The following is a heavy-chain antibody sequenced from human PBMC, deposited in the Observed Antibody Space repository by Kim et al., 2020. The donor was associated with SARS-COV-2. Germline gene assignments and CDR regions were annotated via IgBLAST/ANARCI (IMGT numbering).Heavy chain of an antibody. D-gene: IGHD2-2*02. CDR3: ARGYCTSTSCYSGGWYFDL. J-gene: IGHJ2*01. Sequence: GGSLRLSCAASGFTFTTYWMSWVRQAPGKGPECVANIKEDGSEKYYVDSVRGRFTISRDNAKKSIYLQLNSLRVEDTAEYYCARGYCTSTSCYSGGWYFDLWGRGTLVTVSS. V-gene: IGHV3-7*01. CDR2: IKEDGSEK. CDR1: GFTFTTYW.